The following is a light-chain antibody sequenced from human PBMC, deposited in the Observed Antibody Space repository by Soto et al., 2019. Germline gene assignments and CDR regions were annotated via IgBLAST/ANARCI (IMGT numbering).Light chain of an antibody. V-gene: IGLV1-40*01. CDR3: QSYDSSLSGSEV. CDR2: GNS. CDR1: SSNIGAGYD. Sequence: QSVLTQPPSVSRAPGQRVTISCTGSSSNIGAGYDVHWYQQLPGTAPKLLMYGNSNRPSGVPDRFSGSKSGTSASLAITGLQAEDEADYYCQSYDSSLSGSEVFGTGTKLTVL. J-gene: IGLJ1*01.